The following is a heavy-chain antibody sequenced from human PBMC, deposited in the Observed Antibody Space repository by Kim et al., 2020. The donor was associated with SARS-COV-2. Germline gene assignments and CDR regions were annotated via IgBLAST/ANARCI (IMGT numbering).Heavy chain of an antibody. CDR2: IIPIFGTA. J-gene: IGHJ6*02. CDR3: ARGRGGLRELLRGYYYYGMDV. V-gene: IGHV1-69*13. Sequence: SVKVSCKASGGTFSSYAISWVRQAPGQGLEWMGGIIPIFGTANYAQKFQGRVTITADESTSTAYMELSSLRSEDTAVYYCARGRGGLRELLRGYYYYGMDVWGQGTTVTVSS. D-gene: IGHD1-26*01. CDR1: GGTFSSYA.